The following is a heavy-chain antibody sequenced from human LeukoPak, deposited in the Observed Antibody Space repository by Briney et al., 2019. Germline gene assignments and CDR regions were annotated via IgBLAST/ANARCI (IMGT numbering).Heavy chain of an antibody. CDR2: IYHSGST. CDR3: ASLNTVNRYFQH. Sequence: SETLSLTCAVSGGSISSGGYSWSWIRQPPGKGLEWIGFIYHSGSTYYNPSLKSRVTISVDRSKNQFSLKLSSVTAADTAVYYCASLNTVNRYFQHWGQGTLVTVSS. CDR1: GGSISSGGYS. J-gene: IGHJ1*01. D-gene: IGHD4-17*01. V-gene: IGHV4-30-2*01.